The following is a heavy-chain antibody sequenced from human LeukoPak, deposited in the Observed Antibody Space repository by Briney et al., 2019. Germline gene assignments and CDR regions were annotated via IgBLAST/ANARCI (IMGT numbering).Heavy chain of an antibody. CDR2: ISWNSGSI. CDR3: AKAAGSVEVGATDY. CDR1: GFIFDDYA. V-gene: IGHV3-9*01. Sequence: GGSLRLSCAASGFIFDDYAMHRVRQAPGKGLEWVSGISWNSGSIGYADSVRGRFTISRDNAKNSLYLQMNSLRAEDTAFYYCAKAAGSVEVGATDYWGQGTLVTVSS. J-gene: IGHJ4*02. D-gene: IGHD1-26*01.